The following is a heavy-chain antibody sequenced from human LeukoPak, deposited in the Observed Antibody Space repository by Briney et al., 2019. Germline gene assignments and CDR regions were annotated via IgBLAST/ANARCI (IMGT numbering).Heavy chain of an antibody. CDR3: ASSGYSSGGSCYSFDP. V-gene: IGHV5-10-1*01. CDR1: GYSFTSYW. CDR2: IDPSDSYT. D-gene: IGHD2-15*01. J-gene: IGHJ5*02. Sequence: GESLKISCKGSGYSFTSYWISWVRQMPGKGLEWMGRIDPSDSYTNYSPSFQGHATISADKSISTAYLQWSSLKASDTAMYYCASSGYSSGGSCYSFDPWGQGTLVTVSS.